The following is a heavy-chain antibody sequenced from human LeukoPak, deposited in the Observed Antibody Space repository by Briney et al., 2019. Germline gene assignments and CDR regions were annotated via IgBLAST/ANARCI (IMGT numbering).Heavy chain of an antibody. V-gene: IGHV3-7*01. J-gene: IGHJ4*02. CDR1: GFTFSSYW. Sequence: GGSLRLSCAASGFTFSSYWMSWVRQAPGKGLEWVANVNQDGSEKKYVDSVKGRFTISRDNAKNSLYLQMDSLRAEDTAVYYCAKEAPSDYWGQGTLVTVSS. CDR3: AKEAPSDY. CDR2: VNQDGSEK.